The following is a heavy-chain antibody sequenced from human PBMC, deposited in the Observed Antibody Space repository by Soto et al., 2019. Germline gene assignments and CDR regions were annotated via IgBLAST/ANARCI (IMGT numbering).Heavy chain of an antibody. CDR3: ARQNPDY. CDR1: GFTFNTYA. J-gene: IGHJ4*02. Sequence: EVQLVESGGGLVQPGGSLRLSCAASGFTFNTYAMNWVRQFPGKGLEWVSYISSSSTTIYYADSVKGRFTISRDNGKNSLYLQMNSRRDEDTVVYYCARQNPDYWGQGTLVTVSS. CDR2: ISSSSTTI. V-gene: IGHV3-48*02.